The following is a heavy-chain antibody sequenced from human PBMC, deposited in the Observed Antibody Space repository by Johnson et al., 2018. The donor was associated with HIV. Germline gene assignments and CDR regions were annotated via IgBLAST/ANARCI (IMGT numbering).Heavy chain of an antibody. CDR2: ISYDGSNK. CDR1: GFTFSSYA. J-gene: IGHJ3*02. Sequence: QVQLVESGGGVVQPGRSLRLSCAASGFTFSSYAMHWVRQAPGKGLEWVAVISYDGSNKYYADSVKGRFTISRDNSKNTLYLQMNSLGAEDTAVYYCARGGGVSARHDAFDIWGQGTMVTVSS. D-gene: IGHD2-8*01. CDR3: ARGGGVSARHDAFDI. V-gene: IGHV3-30-3*01.